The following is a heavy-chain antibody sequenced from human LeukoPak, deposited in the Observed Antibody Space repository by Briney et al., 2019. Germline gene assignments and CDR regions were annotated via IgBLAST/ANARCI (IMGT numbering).Heavy chain of an antibody. J-gene: IGHJ5*02. Sequence: SETLSLTCTVSGGSISSSSYYWGWIRQPPGKGLEWIGSIYYSGSTYYNPSLKSRVTISVDTSKNQFSLKLSSVTAADTAVYYCARDSSSYYGSGSNENWFDPWGQGTLVTVSS. CDR3: ARDSSSYYGSGSNENWFDP. V-gene: IGHV4-39*07. D-gene: IGHD3-10*01. CDR2: IYYSGST. CDR1: GGSISSSSYY.